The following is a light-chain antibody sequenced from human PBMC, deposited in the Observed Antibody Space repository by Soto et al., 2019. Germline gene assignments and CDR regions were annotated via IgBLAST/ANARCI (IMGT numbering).Light chain of an antibody. CDR2: AAS. CDR3: QQYYSCPFT. Sequence: AILMTQSPSSLSASTGDRITITCRASQGISSYLAWYQQKPGKAPKLLIYAASTLQSGVPSRFSGSGSGTDFTLTISCLQSEDFATYYCQQYYSCPFTFGQGTRLEIK. CDR1: QGISSY. J-gene: IGKJ5*01. V-gene: IGKV1-8*01.